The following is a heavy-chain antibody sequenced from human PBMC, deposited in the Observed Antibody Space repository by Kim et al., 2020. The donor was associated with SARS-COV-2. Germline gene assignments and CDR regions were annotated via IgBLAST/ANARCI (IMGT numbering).Heavy chain of an antibody. D-gene: IGHD6-19*01. CDR2: IYYSGST. CDR3: ARSRIVAVAGPYFDY. CDR1: GGSISSYY. Sequence: SETLSLTCTVSGGSISSYYWSWIRQPPGKGLEWIGYIYYSGSTNYNPSLKSRVTISVDTSKNQFSLKLSYVTAADTAVYYCARSRIVAVAGPYFDYWGQGTLVTVSS. V-gene: IGHV4-59*13. J-gene: IGHJ4*02.